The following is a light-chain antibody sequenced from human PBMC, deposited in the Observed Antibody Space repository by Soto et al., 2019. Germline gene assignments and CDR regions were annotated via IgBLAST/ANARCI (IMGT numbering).Light chain of an antibody. CDR3: CSYAGSNTLA. V-gene: IGLV2-11*01. J-gene: IGLJ2*01. Sequence: QSALTQPRSVSGSPGQSITISCSGTIRDIGGYNFISWYQQHPGAAPKIIIYDVSKRPSGVPDRFSGSTSGNTASLTISGLQAEADALYYCCSYAGSNTLAFGGGTKLTVL. CDR1: IRDIGGYNF. CDR2: DVS.